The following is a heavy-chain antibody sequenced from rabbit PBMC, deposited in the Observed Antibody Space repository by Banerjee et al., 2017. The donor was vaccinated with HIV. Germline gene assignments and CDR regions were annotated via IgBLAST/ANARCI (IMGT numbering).Heavy chain of an antibody. J-gene: IGHJ4*01. D-gene: IGHD4-2*01. CDR3: ARAGCGVYAFDL. Sequence: QSLEESGGGLVKHQGSLTLPCKASGFDLSSYYYMCWVRQAPGKGLEWIASIYTGSSDNTTYASGAKGRFTISKTTSTTLTLQRTSLTAADTATYFCARAGCGVYAFDLWGQGTLVTVS. V-gene: IGHV1S40*01. CDR2: IYTGSSDNT. CDR1: GFDLSSYYY.